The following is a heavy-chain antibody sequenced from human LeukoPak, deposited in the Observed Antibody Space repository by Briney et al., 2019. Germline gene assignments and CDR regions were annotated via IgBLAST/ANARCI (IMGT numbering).Heavy chain of an antibody. D-gene: IGHD2-21*01. CDR1: GDSISDYY. CDR2: IYTSGTT. V-gene: IGHV4-4*07. CDR3: ARERHNENLWCDP. J-gene: IGHJ5*02. Sequence: PSETLSLTCIVSGDSISDYYWNWIRQPAGKSLEWIGRIYTSGTTNYNPSLKSRVTMSVDTSKNQFSLKLSSVTAADTAVYYCARERHNENLWCDPWGQGTLVTVSS.